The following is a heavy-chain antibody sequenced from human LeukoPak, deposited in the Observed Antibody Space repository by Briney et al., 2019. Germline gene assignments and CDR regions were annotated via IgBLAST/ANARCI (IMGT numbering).Heavy chain of an antibody. D-gene: IGHD1-26*01. CDR3: ASNEGQIVGATRKFDY. V-gene: IGHV4-61*02. Sequence: SETLSLTCTVSGGSISSGSYYWSWIRQPAGKGLEWIGRIYTSGSTNYNPSLKSRVTISVDTSKNQFSLKLSSVTAADTAVYYCASNEGQIVGATRKFDYWGQGNLVTVSS. CDR1: GGSISSGSYY. CDR2: IYTSGST. J-gene: IGHJ4*02.